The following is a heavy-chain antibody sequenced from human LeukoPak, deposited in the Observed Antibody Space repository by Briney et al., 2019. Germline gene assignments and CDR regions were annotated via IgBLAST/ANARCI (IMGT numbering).Heavy chain of an antibody. CDR3: ARRRSSTNYHYYGMDV. Sequence: GGSLRLSCTTSGSIFDDYAVNWVRQAPGKGLEWLSLIRSPNYDATTEYAASVKGRFTISRDDSKGIAYLHMTSLSSEDTAVYYCARRRSSTNYHYYGMDVWGKGTTVTVSS. V-gene: IGHV3-49*04. D-gene: IGHD2-2*01. CDR2: IRSPNYDATT. CDR1: GSIFDDYA. J-gene: IGHJ6*04.